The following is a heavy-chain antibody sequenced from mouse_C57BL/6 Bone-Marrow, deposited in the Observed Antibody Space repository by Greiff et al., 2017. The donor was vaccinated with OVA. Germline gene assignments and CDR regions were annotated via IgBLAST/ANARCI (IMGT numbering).Heavy chain of an antibody. CDR3: ARWGHGSSSYYAMDY. J-gene: IGHJ4*01. CDR1: GYTFTDHT. CDR2: IYPRDGST. V-gene: IGHV1-78*01. Sequence: VQLVESDAELVKPGASVKISCKVSGYTFTDHTIHWMKQRPEQGLEWIGYIYPRDGSTKYNEKFKGKATSTADKSSSTAYMQLNSLTSEDSAVYFCARWGHGSSSYYAMDYWGQGTSVTVSS. D-gene: IGHD1-1*01.